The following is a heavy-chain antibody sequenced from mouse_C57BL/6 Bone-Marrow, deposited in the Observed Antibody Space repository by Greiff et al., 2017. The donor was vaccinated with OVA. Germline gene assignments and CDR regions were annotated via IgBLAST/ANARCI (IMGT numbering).Heavy chain of an antibody. Sequence: ESGPGLVKPSQSLSLTCSVTGYSITSGYYWNWIRQFPGNKLEWMGYISYDGSNNYNPSLKNRITITRDTSKNQFFLKLNSVTTEDTATYYCARAYGSSYWFAYWGQGTLVTVSA. CDR1: GYSITSGYY. CDR2: ISYDGSN. V-gene: IGHV3-6*01. J-gene: IGHJ3*01. D-gene: IGHD1-1*01. CDR3: ARAYGSSYWFAY.